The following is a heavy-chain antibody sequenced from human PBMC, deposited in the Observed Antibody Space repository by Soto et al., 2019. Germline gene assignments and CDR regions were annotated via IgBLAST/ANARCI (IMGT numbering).Heavy chain of an antibody. V-gene: IGHV4-59*01. J-gene: IGHJ4*02. CDR3: ARDYGGDFFDY. CDR1: GGSISSYY. Sequence: PSETLSLTCTVSGGSISSYYWSWIRQPPGKGLEWIGYIYYSGSTNYNPSLKSRVTISVDTSKNQFSLKLSSVTAADTAVYYCARDYGGDFFDYWGQGTLVTVS. D-gene: IGHD4-17*01. CDR2: IYYSGST.